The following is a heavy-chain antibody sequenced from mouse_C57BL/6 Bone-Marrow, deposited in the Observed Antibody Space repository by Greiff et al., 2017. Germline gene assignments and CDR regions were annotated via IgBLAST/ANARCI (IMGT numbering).Heavy chain of an antibody. D-gene: IGHD2-3*01. V-gene: IGHV3-6*01. CDR3: ARGYYDWYFDV. Sequence: EVQLVESGPGLVKPSQSLSLTCSVTGYSITSGYYWNWIRQFPGNKLEWMGYISYDGSNNYNPSLKNRISITRDTSKNQFFLKLNSVTTEDTATYYCARGYYDWYFDVWGTGTTVTVSS. J-gene: IGHJ1*03. CDR2: ISYDGSN. CDR1: GYSITSGYY.